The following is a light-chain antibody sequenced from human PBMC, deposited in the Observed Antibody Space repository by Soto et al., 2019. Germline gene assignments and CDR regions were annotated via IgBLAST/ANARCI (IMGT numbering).Light chain of an antibody. CDR2: EGN. Sequence: NFMLTQPHSVSEPPGKTVTISCARSSGSIASNYVQWYQQRPGSAPTTVIYEGNQRPSGVPDRFSGSIDSSSNSASLTISGLKTEDEADYYCQSYDSSNQVFGGGTKLTVL. CDR3: QSYDSSNQV. J-gene: IGLJ3*02. CDR1: SGSIASNY. V-gene: IGLV6-57*04.